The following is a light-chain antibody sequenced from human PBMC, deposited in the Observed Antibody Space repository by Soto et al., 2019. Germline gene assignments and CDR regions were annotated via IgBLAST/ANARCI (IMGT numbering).Light chain of an antibody. CDR3: SSYTTRSTVV. J-gene: IGLJ2*01. CDR2: DVR. Sequence: QSALTQHAYVSGSPGQSFTISCTGTSSDVGADNYVSWYQQHPGKAPKLMAYDVRYRPSGVSIRFSGSKSGNTASLTISGLQAEDEADYYCSSYTTRSTVVFGGGTQLTVL. CDR1: SSDVGADNY. V-gene: IGLV2-14*03.